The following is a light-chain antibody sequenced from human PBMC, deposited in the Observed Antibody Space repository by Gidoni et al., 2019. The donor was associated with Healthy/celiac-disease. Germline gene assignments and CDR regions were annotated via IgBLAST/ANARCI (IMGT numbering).Light chain of an antibody. CDR1: QSISSW. CDR3: QQYNSYSWT. CDR2: KAS. V-gene: IGKV1-5*03. Sequence: DIQMTQSPSTLSASVGDRVTINCRASQSISSWLAWYQQKPGKAPKLLIYKASSLESGVPSRFSGSGSGTEFTLTIISLQPDDFATYYCQQYNSYSWTFGQGTKVEIK. J-gene: IGKJ1*01.